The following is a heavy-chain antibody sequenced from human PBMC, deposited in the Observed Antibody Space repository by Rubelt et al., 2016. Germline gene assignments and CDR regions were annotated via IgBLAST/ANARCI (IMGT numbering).Heavy chain of an antibody. D-gene: IGHD2-21*01. CDR2: LYYSGST. Sequence: GLVKPSQTLSLTCTVSGGSIRSGGYYWSWIRQHPGKGLEWIGSLYYSGSTYYNPSLKSRVTISVDTSKNQFSLKLSSVTAPDTAVYYCARDRDHYYDYWGQGTLVTVSS. V-gene: IGHV4-31*03. CDR1: GGSIRSGGYY. J-gene: IGHJ4*02. CDR3: ARDRDHYYDY.